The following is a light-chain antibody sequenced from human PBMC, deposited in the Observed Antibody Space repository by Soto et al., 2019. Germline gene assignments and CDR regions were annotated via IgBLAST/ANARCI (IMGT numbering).Light chain of an antibody. CDR2: APS. Sequence: DIPVTQSPSSLSASVGDRVTITCRASQSISSFLIWYQQKAGKAPKVLIYAPSSLQSGVPSRFSGSGSGTEFTLTITSLQPEDFATYYCQQSYIVPYTFGQGTKLEIK. CDR3: QQSYIVPYT. CDR1: QSISSF. J-gene: IGKJ2*01. V-gene: IGKV1-39*01.